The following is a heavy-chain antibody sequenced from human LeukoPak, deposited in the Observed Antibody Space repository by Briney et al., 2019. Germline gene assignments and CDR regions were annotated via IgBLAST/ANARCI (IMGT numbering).Heavy chain of an antibody. D-gene: IGHD6-19*01. V-gene: IGHV1-69*04. CDR2: IIPTLDMP. Sequence: SVKVSCKASGGTFSNYAITWVRQAPGQGLEWKGRIIPTLDMPNYAQNFQGRVTITADRSTNTAYMDLSSLGSEDTAVYYCARDLSSGWYYFDYWGQGTLVTVSS. CDR3: ARDLSSGWYYFDY. CDR1: GGTFSNYA. J-gene: IGHJ4*02.